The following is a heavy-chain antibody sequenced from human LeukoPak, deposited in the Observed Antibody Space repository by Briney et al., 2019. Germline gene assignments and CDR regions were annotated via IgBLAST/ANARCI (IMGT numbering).Heavy chain of an antibody. J-gene: IGHJ4*02. CDR3: ARSHCSSTSCYLVAAAVSLAEFDY. Sequence: SHTLSLTCAISGDSVPSNSAAWMWMRPSPSRGLEWLGRTYYRSKWYNDHAVSVKSRITINPDASKNQFSLQLNSVTPEDTAVYYCARSHCSSTSCYLVAAAVSLAEFDYWGQGTLVSVSS. V-gene: IGHV6-1*01. D-gene: IGHD2-2*01. CDR1: GDSVPSNSAA. CDR2: TYYRSKWYN.